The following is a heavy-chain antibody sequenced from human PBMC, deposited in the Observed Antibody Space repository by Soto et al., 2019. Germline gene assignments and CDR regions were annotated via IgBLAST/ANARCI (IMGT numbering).Heavy chain of an antibody. CDR2: ISTDGSRI. J-gene: IGHJ4*02. CDR1: GFTFSSYW. Sequence: GGSLRLSCAASGFTFSSYWMHWVRQVPGKGLVWVSRISTDGSRINYADSVKGRFTISRDNAKNTLYLQMNSLRAEDTAVYYCVRERELILWGQGTLVTVSS. V-gene: IGHV3-74*01. CDR3: VRERELIL.